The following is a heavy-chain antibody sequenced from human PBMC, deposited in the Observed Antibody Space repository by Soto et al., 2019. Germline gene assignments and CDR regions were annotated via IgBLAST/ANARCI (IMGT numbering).Heavy chain of an antibody. V-gene: IGHV3-30-3*01. D-gene: IGHD5-18*01. Sequence: QVQLVESGGGVVQPGRSLRLSCAASGFTFSSYAMHWVRQAPGKGLEWVAVISYDGSNKYYADSVKGRFTISRDNSKNPLYLQMNSLRAEDTAVYYCARGNPGYSYGGGWDYWGQGTLVTVSS. CDR3: ARGNPGYSYGGGWDY. CDR1: GFTFSSYA. J-gene: IGHJ4*02. CDR2: ISYDGSNK.